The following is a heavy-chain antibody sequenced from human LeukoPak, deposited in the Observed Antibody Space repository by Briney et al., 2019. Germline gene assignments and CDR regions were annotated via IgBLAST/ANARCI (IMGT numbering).Heavy chain of an antibody. V-gene: IGHV1-2*06. D-gene: IGHD4/OR15-4a*01. CDR1: GYTFTDYY. Sequence: ASVKVSCKASGYTFTDYYVHWVRLVPGQGLEWMGRISPNSGATNHAEKFRGRVTMARDTSINTVYMEMSSLRPDDTAVYYCARDLWGWGSDYLDYWGQGTLVTVSS. CDR3: ARDLWGWGSDYLDY. J-gene: IGHJ4*02. CDR2: ISPNSGAT.